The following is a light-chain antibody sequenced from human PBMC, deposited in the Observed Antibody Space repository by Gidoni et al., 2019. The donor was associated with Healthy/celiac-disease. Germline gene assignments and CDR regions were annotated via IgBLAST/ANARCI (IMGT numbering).Light chain of an antibody. CDR2: EGS. J-gene: IGLJ2*01. CDR3: CSYAGSSTVV. Sequence: QSALTHPASVSGSPGQSITISCTGTSSDVGSYNLVSWYQQHPGKAPKLMIYEGSKRPSGVSNRFSGAKSGNTASLTIAGLQAEDEAEYYCCSYAGSSTVVFGGGTKLTVL. V-gene: IGLV2-23*01. CDR1: SSDVGSYNL.